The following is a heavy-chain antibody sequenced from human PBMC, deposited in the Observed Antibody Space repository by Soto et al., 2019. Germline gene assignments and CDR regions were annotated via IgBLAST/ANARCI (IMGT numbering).Heavy chain of an antibody. Sequence: SLTCAVCGGSFTSNNWWTWVGQPQGQGLEWIGEIYRTGSTNYNPSLKSRVTISLDRSENQFSLKVTSLTAADTAVYYCASRDPGTSDDDWGQVTLVTVSS. V-gene: IGHV4-4*02. D-gene: IGHD1-7*01. CDR3: ASRDPGTSDDD. J-gene: IGHJ4*02. CDR1: GGSFTSNNW. CDR2: IYRTGST.